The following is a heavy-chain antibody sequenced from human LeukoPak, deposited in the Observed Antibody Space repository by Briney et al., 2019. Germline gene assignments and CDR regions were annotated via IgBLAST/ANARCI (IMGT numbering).Heavy chain of an antibody. CDR3: ARRRGSSGWYYFDY. Sequence: PSETLSLTCTVSGASISSTSYHWGWIRQPPGKGLEWIGYIYYSGSTNYNPSLKSRVTMSVDTSKIQFSLKLYSVTAADTAMYFCARRRGSSGWYYFDYWGQGTLVTVSS. D-gene: IGHD6-19*01. J-gene: IGHJ4*02. V-gene: IGHV4-61*05. CDR2: IYYSGST. CDR1: GASISSTSYH.